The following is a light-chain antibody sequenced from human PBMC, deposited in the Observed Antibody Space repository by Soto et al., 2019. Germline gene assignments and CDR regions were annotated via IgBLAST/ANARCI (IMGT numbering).Light chain of an antibody. CDR2: NSY. Sequence: QSVLTQPPSASGTPGQRVTISCSGNSSNTGRKTVNWYQQLPGTVPKLLIYNSYQRPSGVPDRFSASKSGTSASLAISGFQSEDEADYYCSSWDASLNGYVFGTGTKVTVL. V-gene: IGLV1-44*01. CDR3: SSWDASLNGYV. J-gene: IGLJ1*01. CDR1: SSNTGRKT.